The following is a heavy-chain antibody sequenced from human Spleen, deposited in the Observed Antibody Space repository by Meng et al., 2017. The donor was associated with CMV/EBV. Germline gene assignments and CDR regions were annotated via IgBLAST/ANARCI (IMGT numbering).Heavy chain of an antibody. Sequence: GESLKISCAASGFTFSSYEMNWVRQAPGKGLEWVSYISSSGSTIYYADSVKGRFTISRDNAKNSLYLQMNSLRAEDTAVYYCARGLLPYYYGSGSYYKPLGGYWGQGTLVTVSS. V-gene: IGHV3-48*03. CDR1: GFTFSSYE. CDR2: ISSSGSTI. D-gene: IGHD3-10*01. J-gene: IGHJ4*02. CDR3: ARGLLPYYYGSGSYYKPLGGY.